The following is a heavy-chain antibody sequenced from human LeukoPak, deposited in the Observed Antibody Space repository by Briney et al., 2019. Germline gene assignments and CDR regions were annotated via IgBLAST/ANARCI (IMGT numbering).Heavy chain of an antibody. J-gene: IGHJ2*01. CDR1: GYSISSHYY. V-gene: IGHV4-38-2*02. Sequence: SETLSLTCSVSGYSISSHYYWGWIRQPPGKGLEWIGSIYHSGTTYYNPSLKSRVTISVDTSKNQFSLKLSSVTSADTAVYYCARXRELXYXDTXXXXXXXLWGRG. CDR2: IYHSGTT. CDR3: ARXRELXYXDTXXXXXXXL. D-gene: IGHD3-22*01.